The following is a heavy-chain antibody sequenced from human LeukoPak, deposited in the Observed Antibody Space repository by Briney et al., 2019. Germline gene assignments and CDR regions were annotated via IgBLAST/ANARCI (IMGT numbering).Heavy chain of an antibody. D-gene: IGHD3-10*01. CDR1: GFTFSSYG. J-gene: IGHJ5*02. Sequence: GGSLRLSCAASGFTFSSYGMSWVRQAPGKGLEWVSGISGSGGGTNYADSVKGRFTISRDNSKSTLYLQMSSLRAEDTAVYYCAKAGGYGSGSYLTWFDPWGQGTLVTVSS. CDR3: AKAGGYGSGSYLTWFDP. V-gene: IGHV3-23*01. CDR2: ISGSGGGT.